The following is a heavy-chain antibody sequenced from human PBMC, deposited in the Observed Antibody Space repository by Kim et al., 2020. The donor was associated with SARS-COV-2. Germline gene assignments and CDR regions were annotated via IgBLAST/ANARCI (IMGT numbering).Heavy chain of an antibody. CDR2: VIAALSLS. CDR3: AIELTGGNDAFDL. D-gene: IGHD7-27*01. CDR1: GGTFTNYA. Sequence: SVKVSCKTSGGTFTNYAIIWVRQAPGQGLEWLGRVIAALSLSNYAQTFEGRVTITADRSTKTAYMELSSLRSEATAVYYCAIELTGGNDAFDLWGPGTM. V-gene: IGHV1-69*04. J-gene: IGHJ3*01.